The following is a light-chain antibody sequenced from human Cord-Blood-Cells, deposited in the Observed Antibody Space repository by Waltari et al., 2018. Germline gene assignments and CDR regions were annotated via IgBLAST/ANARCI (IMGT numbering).Light chain of an antibody. CDR1: SSDVGGYNY. J-gene: IGLJ3*02. Sequence: QSALTQPASVSGSPGQSITISCTGTSSDVGGYNYVSWYQQHPGKAPKLMIYDVSKRPSAVSHRFSGSKSGSTASLTISGLQAEDEADYYCSSYTSSSTGVFGGGTKLTVL. V-gene: IGLV2-14*01. CDR2: DVS. CDR3: SSYTSSSTGV.